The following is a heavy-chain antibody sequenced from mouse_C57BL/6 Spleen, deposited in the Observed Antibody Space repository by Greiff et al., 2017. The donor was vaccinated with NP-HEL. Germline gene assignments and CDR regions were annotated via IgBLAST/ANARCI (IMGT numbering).Heavy chain of an antibody. CDR3: SLLLRDYAMDY. V-gene: IGHV5-17*01. Sequence: EVKLVESGGGLVKPGGSLKLSCAASGFTFSDYGMHWVRQAPEKGLEWVAYISSGSSTIYYADTVKGRFTISRDNAKNTLFLQMTSLRSEDTAMYYCSLLLRDYAMDYWGQGTSVTVSS. CDR1: GFTFSDYG. D-gene: IGHD1-1*01. J-gene: IGHJ4*01. CDR2: ISSGSSTI.